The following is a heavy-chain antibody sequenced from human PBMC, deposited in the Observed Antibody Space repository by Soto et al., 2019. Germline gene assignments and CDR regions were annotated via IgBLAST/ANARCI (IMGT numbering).Heavy chain of an antibody. D-gene: IGHD2-15*01. CDR1: GYTFTNFC. Sequence: QVQLVQSGAEVKKPGASVKISCKTSGYTFTNFCISLVRQAPGQGLEWMGWISTYNGNTNYAQKFQGSVTMTTYTSTSTAYIELRILRSDDTAVYYSARGWTPIDYWGQGTLVSVSS. CDR3: ARGWTPIDY. CDR2: ISTYNGNT. J-gene: IGHJ4*02. V-gene: IGHV1-18*01.